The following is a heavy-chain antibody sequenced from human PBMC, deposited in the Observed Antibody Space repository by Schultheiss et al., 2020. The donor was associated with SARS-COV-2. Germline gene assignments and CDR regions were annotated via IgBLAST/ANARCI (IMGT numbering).Heavy chain of an antibody. CDR1: GGSISSGGYY. V-gene: IGHV4-61*02. J-gene: IGHJ4*02. CDR2: IYTSGST. CDR3: AREGFDY. Sequence: SETLSLTCTVSGGSISSGGYYWSWIRQPAGKGLEWIGRIYTSGSTNYNPSLKSRVTMSVDTSKNQFSLKLSSVTAADTAVYYCAREGFDYWGQGTLVTVSS.